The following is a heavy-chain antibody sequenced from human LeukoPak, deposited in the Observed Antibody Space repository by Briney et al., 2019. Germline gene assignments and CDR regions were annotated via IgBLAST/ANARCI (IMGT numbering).Heavy chain of an antibody. J-gene: IGHJ4*02. CDR3: ARDQYYGSFDH. CDR2: IWYDGSNK. D-gene: IGHD4-17*01. Sequence: PGGSLRLSCAASGFTFSSYGMHWVRQAPGKGLEWVAVIWYDGSNKYYADSVKGRFTISRDNAKNSLYLQMNSLRAEDTAVYYCARDQYYGSFDHRGQGTLVTVSS. V-gene: IGHV3-33*01. CDR1: GFTFSSYG.